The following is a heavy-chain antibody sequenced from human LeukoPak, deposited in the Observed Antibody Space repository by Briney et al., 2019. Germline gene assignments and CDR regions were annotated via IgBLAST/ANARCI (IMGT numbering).Heavy chain of an antibody. J-gene: IGHJ6*03. CDR1: GGSIRSYC. CDR2: IYNCGST. CDR3: ARDITYSGYSYGYADYYYYDMDV. V-gene: IGHV4-4*07. Sequence: SETPSLTWTGSGGSIRSYCWGWGRPPAGKGLEWSGRIYNCGSTIYNPSLKSRVTMSVDTSKTQLSLKLSSMTAADTAVYYCARDITYSGYSYGYADYYYYDMDVWGKGTTVTVSS. D-gene: IGHD5-18*01.